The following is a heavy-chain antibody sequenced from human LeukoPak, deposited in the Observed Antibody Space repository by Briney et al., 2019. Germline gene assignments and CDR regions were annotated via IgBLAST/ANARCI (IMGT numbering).Heavy chain of an antibody. CDR1: GFTVSSNY. CDR2: LYSDGST. V-gene: IGHV3-66*01. D-gene: IGHD2-15*01. CDR3: ARVGYWSGGSCYGGDY. J-gene: IGHJ4*02. Sequence: GGSLRLSCAASGFTVSSNYMSWVRQAPGKGLEWVSLLYSDGSTFYADSVKGRFTISRDNSKNTLYLQMNTLRAEDTAVYYGARVGYWSGGSCYGGDYWGQGTLATVSS.